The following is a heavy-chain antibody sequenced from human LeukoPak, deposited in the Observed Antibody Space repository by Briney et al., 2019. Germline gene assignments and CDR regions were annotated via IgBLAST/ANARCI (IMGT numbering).Heavy chain of an antibody. CDR1: GGSISSSSYY. V-gene: IGHV4-39*07. Sequence: SETLSLTCTVSGGSISSSSYYWGWIRQPPGKGLEWIGSIYYSGSTYYNPSLKSRVTISVDTSKNQFSLKLSSVTAADAAVYYCARDRRWENWFDPWGQGTLVTVSS. CDR3: ARDRRWENWFDP. J-gene: IGHJ5*02. CDR2: IYYSGST. D-gene: IGHD1-26*01.